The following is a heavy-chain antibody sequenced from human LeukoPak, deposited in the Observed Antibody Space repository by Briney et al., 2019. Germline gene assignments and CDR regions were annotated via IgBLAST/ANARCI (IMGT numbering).Heavy chain of an antibody. V-gene: IGHV3-48*03. D-gene: IGHD2-2*01. J-gene: IGHJ3*02. CDR2: ISSSGSPI. Sequence: SGGSLRLSCAASGFTFSSFDMNWVRQAPGKGLEWISYISSSGSPIYYADSVKGRFTISRNNAKNSLYLQMNSLRAEDTAVYYCATQGRSTKLGIWGQGTMVTVSS. CDR1: GFTFSSFD. CDR3: ATQGRSTKLGI.